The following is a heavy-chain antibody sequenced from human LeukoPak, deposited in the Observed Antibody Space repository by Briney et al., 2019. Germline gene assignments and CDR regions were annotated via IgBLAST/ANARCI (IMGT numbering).Heavy chain of an antibody. D-gene: IGHD3-22*01. J-gene: IGHJ4*02. CDR2: VRSDESTT. CDR1: GFTFSRYW. V-gene: IGHV3-74*01. Sequence: GGSLRLSCAASGFTFSRYWMHWVRQAPGKGLVWVSRVRSDESTTDYADSVKGRFTISRDNAKNTLYLQMNSLRAEDTAVYYCARETPYYDRTSYYSLFDYWGQGTLVTVSS. CDR3: ARETPYYDRTSYYSLFDY.